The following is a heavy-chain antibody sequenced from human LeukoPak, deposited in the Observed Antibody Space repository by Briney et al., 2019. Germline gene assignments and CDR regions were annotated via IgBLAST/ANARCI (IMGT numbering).Heavy chain of an antibody. Sequence: PGGSLRLSCAASGFTFSSYAMSWVRQAPGKGLEWVSAISDSGGSTYYADSVKGRFTISRDNSKNTLYLQMNSLRAEDTAVYYCAKDFPILSTTQNYYYYMDVWGKGTTVTVSS. CDR3: AKDFPILSTTQNYYYYMDV. CDR1: GFTFSSYA. D-gene: IGHD1-14*01. CDR2: ISDSGGST. J-gene: IGHJ6*03. V-gene: IGHV3-23*01.